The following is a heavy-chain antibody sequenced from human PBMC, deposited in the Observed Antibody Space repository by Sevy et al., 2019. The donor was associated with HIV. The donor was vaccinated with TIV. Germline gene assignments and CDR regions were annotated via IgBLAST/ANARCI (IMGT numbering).Heavy chain of an antibody. CDR2: IYYSGRT. Sequence: SETLSLTCTVSGGSISSSSYYWGWIRQPPGKGLEWIGSIYYSGRTYYNPSLKSRVTISVDTSKNQFSLKLSPVTAADRAVYYCARQWIRLSPKSKQNWFDPWGQGTLVTVSS. D-gene: IGHD5-18*01. CDR3: ARQWIRLSPKSKQNWFDP. CDR1: GGSISSSSYY. V-gene: IGHV4-39*01. J-gene: IGHJ5*02.